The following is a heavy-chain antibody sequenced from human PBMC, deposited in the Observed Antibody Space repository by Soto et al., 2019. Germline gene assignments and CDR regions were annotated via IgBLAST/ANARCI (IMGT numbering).Heavy chain of an antibody. CDR3: AKDQASGQGSFDS. CDR2: ISDDGSNQ. Sequence: VKLVESGGGVVQPGGSLRLSCAASGFTFNIYGMHLVRQAPDKGLEWVALISDDGSNQYYADTVKGRFTISRDNSKNTLFLQMNSLRADDTAVYYCAKDQASGQGSFDSWGQGTLVTVSS. V-gene: IGHV3-30*18. CDR1: GFTFNIYG. J-gene: IGHJ4*02.